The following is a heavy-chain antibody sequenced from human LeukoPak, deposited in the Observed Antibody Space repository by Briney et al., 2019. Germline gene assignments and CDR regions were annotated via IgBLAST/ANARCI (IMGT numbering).Heavy chain of an antibody. CDR3: ARDRGSGRTYFDY. J-gene: IGHJ4*02. D-gene: IGHD3-10*01. V-gene: IGHV1-69*05. Sequence: GASVKVSCKASGGTFSSYAISWVRQAPGQGLEWMGGIIPIFGTANYAQKFQGRVTMTRDTSTSTVYMELSSLRSEDTAVYYCARDRGSGRTYFDYWGQGTLVTVSS. CDR2: IIPIFGTA. CDR1: GGTFSSYA.